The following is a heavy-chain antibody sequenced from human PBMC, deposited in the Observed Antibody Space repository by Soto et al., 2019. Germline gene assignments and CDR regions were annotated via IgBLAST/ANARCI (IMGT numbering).Heavy chain of an antibody. CDR1: GSTFSNYA. J-gene: IGHJ4*02. V-gene: IGHV3-23*01. D-gene: IGHD1-1*01. CDR3: AKEEQTGTGPIDY. Sequence: EVQLLESGGGLVQPGGSLRLSCAASGSTFSNYAISWVRQAPGKGLEWVSGISGSGGSTYYADSVKGRFTISRDNSKNTVFLQMTSLRAEDTAVYYCAKEEQTGTGPIDYWGQGTLVTVSS. CDR2: ISGSGGST.